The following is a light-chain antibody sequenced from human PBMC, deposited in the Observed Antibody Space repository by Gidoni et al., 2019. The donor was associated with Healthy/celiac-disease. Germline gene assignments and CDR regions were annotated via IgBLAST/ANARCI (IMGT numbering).Light chain of an antibody. V-gene: IGKV3-11*01. J-gene: IGKJ1*01. CDR2: DSS. Sequence: EIVLSQSPATLSLSPGERATLSCRASQSVRSYLAWYQQKPGQAPRLLIYDSSNRATGIPARFSCSGSGTDFTLTISSLEPEDFAVYYCQQRSNLPPWTFGQGTKVEIK. CDR1: QSVRSY. CDR3: QQRSNLPPWT.